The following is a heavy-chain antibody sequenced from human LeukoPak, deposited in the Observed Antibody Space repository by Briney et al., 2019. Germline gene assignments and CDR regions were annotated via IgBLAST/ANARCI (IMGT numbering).Heavy chain of an antibody. CDR1: GFIFSNYG. CDR2: IRYDGSDK. V-gene: IGHV3-30*02. CDR3: ANLPIRGSGSYYTDY. Sequence: GGSLRLSCAGSGFIFSNYGMHWVRQAPGKGLEWVAFIRYDGSDKYYADSVKGRFTISRDNSKNTLYLQMNSLRAEDTAAYYCANLPIRGSGSYYTDYWGQGTLVTVSS. J-gene: IGHJ4*02. D-gene: IGHD3-10*01.